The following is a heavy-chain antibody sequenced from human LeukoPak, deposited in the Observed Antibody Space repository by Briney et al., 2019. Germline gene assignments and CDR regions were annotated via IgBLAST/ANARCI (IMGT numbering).Heavy chain of an antibody. CDR1: GFTFSDHY. CDR3: ARSMYGEGRRIIDFDY. J-gene: IGHJ4*02. D-gene: IGHD4/OR15-4a*01. CDR2: TRNKVNSYTT. Sequence: PGGSLRLSCAASGFTFSDHYIDWVRQAPGKGLEWVARTRNKVNSYTTAYAASVTGRFTVSRDDSSNSMYLQMNSLKIEDTAVYYCARSMYGEGRRIIDFDYWGQGSLLTVSS. V-gene: IGHV3-72*01.